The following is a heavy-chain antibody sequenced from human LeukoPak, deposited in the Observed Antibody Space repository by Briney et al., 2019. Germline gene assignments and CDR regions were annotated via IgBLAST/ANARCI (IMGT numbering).Heavy chain of an antibody. J-gene: IGHJ3*02. D-gene: IGHD3-3*01. Sequence: SVKVSCKASGGTFSSYAISWVRQAPGQGLEWMGRIIPILGIANYAQKFQGRVTITADKSTSTAYMELSSLRSEDTAVYYCARDTAPNYDFWSGSDAFDIWGQGTMVTVSS. CDR2: IIPILGIA. CDR3: ARDTAPNYDFWSGSDAFDI. V-gene: IGHV1-69*04. CDR1: GGTFSSYA.